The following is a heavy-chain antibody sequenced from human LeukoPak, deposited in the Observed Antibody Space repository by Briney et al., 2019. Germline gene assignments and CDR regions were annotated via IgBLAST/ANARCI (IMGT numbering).Heavy chain of an antibody. Sequence: PGGSLRLSCAASGFTFSSYAMSWVRQAPGKELEWVSAISGTGASTYYADSVKGRFTISRDNSKNTVYVQMKSLGVEDTAVYYCAKGTAIGGDFDCWGQGTLVTVSS. J-gene: IGHJ4*02. CDR1: GFTFSSYA. D-gene: IGHD5-18*01. CDR2: ISGTGAST. V-gene: IGHV3-23*01. CDR3: AKGTAIGGDFDC.